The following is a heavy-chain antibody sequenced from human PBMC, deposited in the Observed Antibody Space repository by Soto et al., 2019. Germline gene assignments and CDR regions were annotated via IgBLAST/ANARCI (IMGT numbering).Heavy chain of an antibody. Sequence: PGGSLRLSCAASGFTFSSYDMHWVRQATGKGLEWVSAIGAAGDTYYPGSVKGRFTISRENAKNSLYLQMNSLRAGDTAVYYCARGDSSGWAGGFDIWGQGTMDTVSS. J-gene: IGHJ3*02. CDR1: GFTFSSYD. D-gene: IGHD6-19*01. V-gene: IGHV3-13*01. CDR2: IGAAGDT. CDR3: ARGDSSGWAGGFDI.